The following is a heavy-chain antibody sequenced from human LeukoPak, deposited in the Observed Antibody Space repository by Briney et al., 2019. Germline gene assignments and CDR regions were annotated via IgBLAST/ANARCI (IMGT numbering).Heavy chain of an antibody. Sequence: PSETLSLTCTVTGVSISGHYWSWIRQTPGKGLEWLGYIYYSENTNYNPSLKSRVSISGDTSKNQISLKLGSVTAADTAMYYCARVLRGDYGRYFFDHWGQGTLVTVSS. D-gene: IGHD4-17*01. CDR1: GVSISGHY. V-gene: IGHV4-59*11. CDR3: ARVLRGDYGRYFFDH. J-gene: IGHJ4*02. CDR2: IYYSENT.